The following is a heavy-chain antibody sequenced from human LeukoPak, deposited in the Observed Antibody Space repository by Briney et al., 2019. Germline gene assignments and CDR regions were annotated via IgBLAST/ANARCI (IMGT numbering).Heavy chain of an antibody. V-gene: IGHV3-21*01. Sequence: GGSLRLSCAASGFTFSTYNMNWVRQAPGKGLEWVSSISSSSSYIYYADSVKGRFTIFRDNAKNSLHLQMNSLRAEDTAVYYCARGRVVANNDAFDIWGQGTMVTVSS. CDR3: ARGRVVANNDAFDI. CDR1: GFTFSTYN. J-gene: IGHJ3*02. CDR2: ISSSSSYI. D-gene: IGHD5-12*01.